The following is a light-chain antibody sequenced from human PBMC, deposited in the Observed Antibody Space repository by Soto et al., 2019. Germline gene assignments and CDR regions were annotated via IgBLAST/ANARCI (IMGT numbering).Light chain of an antibody. CDR3: QQYGTSPRT. CDR2: GAS. CDR1: QSVSNKY. Sequence: DIVLTQSPGTLSLSPGERATLSCTASQSVSNKYLAWYQQKPGQAPRLLIYGASSRATGIPDRFSGSGSGTDFTLTINRLEPEDFAVYYCQQYGTSPRTFGQGTKVDIK. V-gene: IGKV3-20*01. J-gene: IGKJ1*01.